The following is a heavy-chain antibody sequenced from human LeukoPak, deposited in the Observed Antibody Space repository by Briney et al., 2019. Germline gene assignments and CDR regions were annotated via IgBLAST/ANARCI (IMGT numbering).Heavy chain of an antibody. CDR1: GFTFSSYS. J-gene: IGHJ4*02. CDR3: ARGGSTNFDY. Sequence: GGSLRLSCAASGFTFSSYSMTWVRQAPGKGLEWVSSISSSSSYIYYADSVKGRFTISRDNAKNSLYLQMNSLRAEDTAVYYCARGGSTNFDYWGRGTLVTVSS. D-gene: IGHD3-10*01. CDR2: ISSSSSYI. V-gene: IGHV3-21*01.